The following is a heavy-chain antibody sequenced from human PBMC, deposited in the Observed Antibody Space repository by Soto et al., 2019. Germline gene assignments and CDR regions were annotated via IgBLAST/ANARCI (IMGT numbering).Heavy chain of an antibody. CDR2: VSFDGGDE. J-gene: IGHJ4*02. D-gene: IGHD2-21*02. V-gene: IGHV3-30-3*01. CDR1: GFDFSGHA. Sequence: QVQLVESGGGVGQPGGSLRLSCAASGFDFSGHAMHWVRQPPGKGPEWLATVSFDGGDEFYGDSVKGRFTISRDNSKSSVFLQMNSPTLEDTATYYCVIFCGGDSDNHWGQGTQVAVSS. CDR3: VIFCGGDSDNH.